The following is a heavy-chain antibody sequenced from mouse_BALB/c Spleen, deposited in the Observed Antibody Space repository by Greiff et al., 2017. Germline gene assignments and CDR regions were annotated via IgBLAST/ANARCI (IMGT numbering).Heavy chain of an antibody. CDR1: GFTFSSYT. J-gene: IGHJ3*01. CDR2: ISNGGGST. Sequence: EVKLEESGGGLVQPGGSLKLSCAASGFTFSSYTMSWVRQTPEKRLEWVAYISNGGGSTYYPDTVKGRFTISRDNAKNTLYLQMSSLKSEDTAMYYCARLGFAYWGQGTLVTVSA. V-gene: IGHV5-12-2*01. CDR3: ARLGFAY.